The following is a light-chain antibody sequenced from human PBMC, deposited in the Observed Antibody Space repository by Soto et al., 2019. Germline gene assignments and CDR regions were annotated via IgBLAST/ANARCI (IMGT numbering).Light chain of an antibody. J-gene: IGLJ2*01. V-gene: IGLV1-40*01. CDR2: ANR. CDR1: SSSIGGGYD. Sequence: VLTQPPSVSGAPGQRVTISCTGSSSSIGGGYDVHWYQQIPGRAPKLLIYANRNRPSGVPDRFSGSKSGTSASLAITGLQTEDEADYYCQSYDSRLSGREVFGGGTKLTVL. CDR3: QSYDSRLSGREV.